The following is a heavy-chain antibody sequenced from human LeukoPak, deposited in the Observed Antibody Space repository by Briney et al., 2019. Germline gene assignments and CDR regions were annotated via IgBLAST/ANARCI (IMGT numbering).Heavy chain of an antibody. CDR3: VRGLLGSEDV. V-gene: IGHV3-74*01. Sequence: PGGSLRLSCTASGFSFSPSWMHWARQVPGKGLLWVSRINGDRSVTTYADSVKGRFTISRDNAKNTVYLQMNSLRAEDTAVYYCVRGLLGSEDVWGQGTTVTVSS. D-gene: IGHD3-10*02. CDR2: INGDRSVT. CDR1: GFSFSPSW. J-gene: IGHJ6*02.